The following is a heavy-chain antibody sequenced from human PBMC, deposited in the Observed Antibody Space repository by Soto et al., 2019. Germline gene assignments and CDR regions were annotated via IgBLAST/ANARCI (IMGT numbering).Heavy chain of an antibody. V-gene: IGHV3-66*01. CDR2: IYSGGST. J-gene: IGHJ4*02. D-gene: IGHD1-26*01. CDR3: AREREVYYFDY. Sequence: GGSLRLSCAASGFTVSSNYMSWVRQAPGKGLEWVSVIYSGGSTYYADSVKGRFTISRDNSKNTLYLQMNSLRAEDTVVYYCAREREVYYFDYWGQGTLVTVSS. CDR1: GFTVSSNY.